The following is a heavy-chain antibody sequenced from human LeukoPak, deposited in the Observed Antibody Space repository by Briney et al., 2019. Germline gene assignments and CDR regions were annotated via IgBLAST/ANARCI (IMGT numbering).Heavy chain of an antibody. V-gene: IGHV3-53*01. CDR1: GFTVSSNY. CDR2: IYSGGST. CDR3: ARSSSGYSLNWFDP. J-gene: IGHJ5*02. D-gene: IGHD3-22*01. Sequence: PGGSLRLSCAASGFTVSSNYMSWVRQAPGKGLEWVSVIYSGGSTYYADSVKGRFTISRDNSKNTLYLQMNSLRDEDTAVYYCARSSSGYSLNWFDPWGQGTLVTVSS.